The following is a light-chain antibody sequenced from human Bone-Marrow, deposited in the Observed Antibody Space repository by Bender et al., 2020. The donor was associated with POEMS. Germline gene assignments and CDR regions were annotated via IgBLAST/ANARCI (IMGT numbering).Light chain of an antibody. V-gene: IGLV2-23*02. CDR2: EVT. CDR3: SSYAGSNTLA. CDR1: SSDVGNNDH. Sequence: HSALTQPASVSGSPGQSITISCTGTSSDVGNNDHVSWYQHHPDKAPELMIYEVTKRPSGVPDRFSGSKSGNTASLTVSGLQAEDEADYYCSSYAGSNTLAFGGGTKLTVL. J-gene: IGLJ3*02.